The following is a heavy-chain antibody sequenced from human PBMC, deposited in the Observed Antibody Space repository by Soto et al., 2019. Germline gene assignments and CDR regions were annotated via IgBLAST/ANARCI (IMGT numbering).Heavy chain of an antibody. CDR1: GFTFSNYA. D-gene: IGHD2-2*01. CDR3: ARVGETCSSTRYPNFDY. J-gene: IGHJ4*02. V-gene: IGHV3-23*01. Sequence: GGSLRLSCAASGFTFSNYALTWVRRAPGKGLEWVSGISGGGANTYYIDSVKGRFIISRDKSKNTLSLQMSSLRAEDTAIYYCARVGETCSSTRYPNFDYWGQGSLVTVSS. CDR2: ISGGGANT.